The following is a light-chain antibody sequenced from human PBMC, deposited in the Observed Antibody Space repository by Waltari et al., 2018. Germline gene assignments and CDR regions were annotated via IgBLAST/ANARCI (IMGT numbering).Light chain of an antibody. V-gene: IGLV3-19*01. J-gene: IGLJ1*01. Sequence: SSELTQDPAVSVALGQTVRITCQGDSLIYYYANWNRQKPGQAPLLVMYGKNNRPAGIPDRFSGSYSGNTASLTITGAQAEDEADYCCNSRDSNGNPLVFGPATKVTVL. CDR3: NSRDSNGNPLV. CDR2: GKN. CDR1: SLIYYY.